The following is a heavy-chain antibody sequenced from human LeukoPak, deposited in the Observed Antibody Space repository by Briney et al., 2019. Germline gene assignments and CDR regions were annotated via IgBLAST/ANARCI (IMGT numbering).Heavy chain of an antibody. V-gene: IGHV4-31*03. CDR2: VYYSGST. J-gene: IGHJ6*04. CDR1: GGSISSGGYY. Sequence: SETLSLTCTVSGGSISSGGYYWSWIRQHPGKGLEWIGYVYYSGSTYYNPSLKSRVTISVDTSKNQFSLKLSSVTAADTAVYYCVRDNRRSGMDVWGKGTTITVSS. CDR3: VRDNRRSGMDV.